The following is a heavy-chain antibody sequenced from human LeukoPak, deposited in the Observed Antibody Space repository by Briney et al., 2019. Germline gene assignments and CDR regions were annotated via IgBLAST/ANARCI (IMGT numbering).Heavy chain of an antibody. D-gene: IGHD3-3*01. CDR2: ISNSSSNI. V-gene: IGHV3-48*01. CDR1: GFTFSSYS. Sequence: PGGSLRLSCAASGFTFSSYSMNWVRQAPGKGLEWVSYISNSSSNIYYADSVKGRFTISRDNAKNSLYLQMNSLRAEDTAVYYCARAAEWVWSGYSYYFDYWGQGTLVTVSS. CDR3: ARAAEWVWSGYSYYFDY. J-gene: IGHJ4*02.